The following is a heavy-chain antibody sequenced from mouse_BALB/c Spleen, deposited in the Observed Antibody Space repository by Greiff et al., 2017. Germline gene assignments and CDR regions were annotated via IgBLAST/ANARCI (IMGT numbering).Heavy chain of an antibody. D-gene: IGHD2-14*01. CDR3: ARDLGYRYDVSAMDY. V-gene: IGHV5-4*02. Sequence: EVKLVESGGGLVKPGGSLKLSCAASGFTFSDYYMYWVRQTPEKRLEWVATISDGGSYTYYPDSVKGRFTISRDNAKNNLYLQMSSLKSEDTAMYYCARDLGYRYDVSAMDYWGQGTSVTVSS. J-gene: IGHJ4*01. CDR1: GFTFSDYY. CDR2: ISDGGSYT.